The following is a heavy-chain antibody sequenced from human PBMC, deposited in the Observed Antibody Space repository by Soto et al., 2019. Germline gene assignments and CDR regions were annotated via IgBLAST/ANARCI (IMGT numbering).Heavy chain of an antibody. CDR3: ATLTYTSGLDH. Sequence: CTASGYTFTSYGIGWVRHAPGQCLEWMGWISTYNGNTNYAQKLHGRVTMTTDTSTSTAHMEVKRLRSDDTAVYYCATLTYTSGLDHWGQGTQVTVSS. J-gene: IGHJ4*02. CDR2: ISTYNGNT. D-gene: IGHD6-19*01. CDR1: GYTFTSYG. V-gene: IGHV1-18*01.